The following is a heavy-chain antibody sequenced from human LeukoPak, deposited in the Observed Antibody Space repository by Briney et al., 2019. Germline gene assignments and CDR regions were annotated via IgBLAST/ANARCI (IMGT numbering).Heavy chain of an antibody. CDR1: GGSISSYY. CDR2: IYTSGST. Sequence: PSETLSLTCTVSGGSISSYYWSWIRQPAGKGLEWIGRIYTSGSTNYNPSLKSRVAMSVDTSKNQFSLKLSSVTAADTAVYYCARGTPHAPAYYYYMDVWGKGTTVTVSS. D-gene: IGHD2-15*01. V-gene: IGHV4-4*07. J-gene: IGHJ6*03. CDR3: ARGTPHAPAYYYYMDV.